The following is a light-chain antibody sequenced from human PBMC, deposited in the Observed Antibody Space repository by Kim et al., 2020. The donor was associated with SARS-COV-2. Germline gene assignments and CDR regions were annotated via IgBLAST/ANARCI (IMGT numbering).Light chain of an antibody. CDR3: QSYDSSVSGYV. V-gene: IGLV1-40*01. J-gene: IGLJ1*01. CDR1: GSNIGLAPD. Sequence: RATISCTCSGSNIGLAPDVHCSRHHPGPAPNPLIYGINNRPPGVPDRFCGFRSGTAASLAITGLQAEDEADYYCQSYDSSVSGYVFGTGTKVTVL. CDR2: GIN.